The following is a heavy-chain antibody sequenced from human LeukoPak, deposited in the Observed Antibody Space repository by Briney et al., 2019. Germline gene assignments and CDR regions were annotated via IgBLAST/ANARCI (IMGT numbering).Heavy chain of an antibody. J-gene: IGHJ4*02. D-gene: IGHD7-27*01. CDR2: TYYRSKWSH. CDR1: GDSVSSNTAT. V-gene: IGHV6-1*01. Sequence: SQTLSLTCAISGDSVSSNTATWTWIGQSPSRGLEWLGRTYYRSKWSHDYAVSVKSRIIINPDTSKNQFSLQLNSVTPEDTAVYYCAREELGPLDYWGQGTLVTVSS. CDR3: AREELGPLDY.